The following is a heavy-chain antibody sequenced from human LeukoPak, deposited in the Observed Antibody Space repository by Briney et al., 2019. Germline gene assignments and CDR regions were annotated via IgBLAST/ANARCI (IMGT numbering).Heavy chain of an antibody. V-gene: IGHV4-61*02. CDR1: GGSISSGSYY. J-gene: IGHJ5*02. CDR3: ARDAPFRWFDP. Sequence: SETLSLTCTVSGGSISSGSYYWSWIRQPAGKGLEWIGRIYTSGSTNYNPSLKSRVTISVDTSNNQFSLKLSSVTAADTAVYYCARDAPFRWFDPWGQGTLVTVSS. CDR2: IYTSGST.